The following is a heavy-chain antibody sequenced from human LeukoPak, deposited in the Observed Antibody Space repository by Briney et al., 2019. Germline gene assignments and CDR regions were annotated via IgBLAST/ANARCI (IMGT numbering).Heavy chain of an antibody. V-gene: IGHV3-30-3*01. J-gene: IGHJ3*02. CDR2: ISYDGSNK. CDR3: ARDGIGDIVVVPAAMDAFDI. D-gene: IGHD2-2*01. Sequence: GRSLRLSCAASGFTFSSYAMHWVRQAPGKGLEWVAVISYDGSNKYYADSVKGRFTISRDNSKNTLYLQMNSLRAEDTAVYYCARDGIGDIVVVPAAMDAFDIWGQGIMVTVSS. CDR1: GFTFSSYA.